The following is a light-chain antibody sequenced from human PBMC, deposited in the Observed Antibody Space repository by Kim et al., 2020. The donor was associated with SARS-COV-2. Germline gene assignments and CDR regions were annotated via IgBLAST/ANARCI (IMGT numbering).Light chain of an antibody. CDR2: AAS. CDR3: QRCGTAPQT. CDR1: QDISNY. Sequence: DIQMTQSPSSLSASVEDRVTITCRASQDISNYLAWYHQKPGKVPKLLLSAASTLQSGVPSRFSGSGSGTDFTLTISSLQPGGGGTFYCQRCGTAPQTVGQGTKVDIK. J-gene: IGKJ1*01. V-gene: IGKV1-27*01.